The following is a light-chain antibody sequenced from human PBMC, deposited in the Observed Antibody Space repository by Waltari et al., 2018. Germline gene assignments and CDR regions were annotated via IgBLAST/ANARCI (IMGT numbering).Light chain of an antibody. J-gene: IGLJ2*01. CDR2: DNN. V-gene: IGLV1-51*01. CDR3: GTWDNSLII. Sequence: QSVLTQPPSVSAAPGQKVTISCSGSRSNIENNYVAWYQQLPGTAPTLLIYDNNKRPSGIPDRFSGSKSGTSATLGITGLQTGDEADYYCGTWDNSLIIFGGGTKVTVL. CDR1: RSNIENNY.